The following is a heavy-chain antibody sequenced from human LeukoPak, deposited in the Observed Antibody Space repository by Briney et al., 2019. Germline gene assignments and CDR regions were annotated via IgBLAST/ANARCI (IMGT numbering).Heavy chain of an antibody. V-gene: IGHV4-39*07. CDR2: IYYSGST. Sequence: PSETLSLTCTVSGASISSSSYYWGWLRQPPGKGLEWIVSIYYSGSTYYHPSLKSRFTISVDTSKNTFSLKLSSVTAADTAVYYCARDLRIVVVPAAILDKRSVSGAFDIWGQGTMVTVSS. D-gene: IGHD2-2*02. J-gene: IGHJ3*02. CDR1: GASISSSSYY. CDR3: ARDLRIVVVPAAILDKRSVSGAFDI.